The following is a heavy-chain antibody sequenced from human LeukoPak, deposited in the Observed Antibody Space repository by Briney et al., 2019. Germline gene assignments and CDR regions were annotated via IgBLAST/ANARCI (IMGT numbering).Heavy chain of an antibody. CDR1: GYNFNYND. D-gene: IGHD2-8*02. V-gene: IGHV1-8*01. Sequence: ASAKVSCKASGYNFNYNDINWIRQATGQGLEWMGWMNPKSGNTGYAQKFQDRLTMTGDTSITTAYMELSSLTSDDTAIYYCARGRAAGDWGQGTLVTVSS. CDR3: ARGRAAGD. CDR2: MNPKSGNT. J-gene: IGHJ4*02.